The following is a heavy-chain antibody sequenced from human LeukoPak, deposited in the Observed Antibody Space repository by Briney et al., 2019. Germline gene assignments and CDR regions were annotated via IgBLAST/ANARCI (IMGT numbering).Heavy chain of an antibody. Sequence: GSLRLSCAASGFTFSSYSMNWLRQPPGKGLEWIGEINESGSTNYNPSLKSRVTISIDTSKKQFSLNVNSVTAADTAVYYCARQPAWFGEALYYFDYWGQGTLVTVSS. D-gene: IGHD3-10*01. J-gene: IGHJ4*02. CDR2: INESGST. V-gene: IGHV4-34*01. CDR1: GFTFSSYS. CDR3: ARQPAWFGEALYYFDY.